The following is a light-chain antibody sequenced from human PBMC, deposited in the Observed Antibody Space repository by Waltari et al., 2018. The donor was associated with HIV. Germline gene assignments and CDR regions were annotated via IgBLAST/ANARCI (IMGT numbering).Light chain of an antibody. Sequence: IQMTQSPSTLSASVGDRVTITCRASPNITNHLAWYQQKSGKAPKLLIYKASSLERGVPSRFSGSGTGTEFSLTINSLQPADLAVYFCQQFQTFRTFGQGTKVE. V-gene: IGKV1-5*03. J-gene: IGKJ1*01. CDR1: PNITNH. CDR3: QQFQTFRT. CDR2: KAS.